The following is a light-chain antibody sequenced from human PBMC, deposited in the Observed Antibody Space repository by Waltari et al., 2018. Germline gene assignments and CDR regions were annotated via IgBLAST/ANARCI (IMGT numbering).Light chain of an antibody. CDR1: QSLLFASNNKNY. CDR3: QQYFTTPRA. CDR2: WAS. J-gene: IGKJ1*01. Sequence: DIVMTQSPDSLAVSLGERATVHCRSSQSLLFASNNKNYLAWYQQKPGQPPKLLIYWASTRDSGVPNRFSGSGSGTDFTLTISGLQAEDVGVYYCQQYFTTPRAFDQGTKVEIK. V-gene: IGKV4-1*01.